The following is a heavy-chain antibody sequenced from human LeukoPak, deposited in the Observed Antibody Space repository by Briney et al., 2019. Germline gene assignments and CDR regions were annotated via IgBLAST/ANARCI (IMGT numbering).Heavy chain of an antibody. Sequence: GGSLRLSCAASGFSFSSSAMTWVRQAPGKGLEWVSGTSGSGGSTYDADSVKGRLTISRDNSKNTLDLQMNSLRVEDTAVYYCAKVTMVGWYFDLWGRGTLVTVSS. J-gene: IGHJ2*01. V-gene: IGHV3-23*01. CDR1: GFSFSSSA. CDR2: TSGSGGST. D-gene: IGHD4/OR15-4a*01. CDR3: AKVTMVGWYFDL.